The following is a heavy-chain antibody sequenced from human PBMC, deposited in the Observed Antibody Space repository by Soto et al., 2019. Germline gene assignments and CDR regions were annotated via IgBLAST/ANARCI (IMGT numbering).Heavy chain of an antibody. D-gene: IGHD3-3*01. CDR2: IYYSGST. Sequence: QLQLHESGPELVKPSETLSLTCTVSGGSISSSSYYWGWIRQPPGKGLEWIGSIYYSGSTYYNPSLKSRVTISVDTSKNQFSLKLSSVTAADTAVYHCARRDDFWSGYAFDIWGQGTMVTVSS. CDR3: ARRDDFWSGYAFDI. J-gene: IGHJ3*02. V-gene: IGHV4-39*01. CDR1: GGSISSSSYY.